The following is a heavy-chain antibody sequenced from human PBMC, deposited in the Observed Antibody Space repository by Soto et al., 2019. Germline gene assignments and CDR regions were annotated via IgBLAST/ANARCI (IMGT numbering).Heavy chain of an antibody. CDR3: ARGPPLRHYCDY. V-gene: IGHV1-69*13. J-gene: IGHJ4*02. CDR2: IIPLFGTT. CDR1: EGTLNNYA. Sequence: SVKVSCKAPEGTLNNYAITWVRQAPGQGLEWMGDIIPLFGTTNYAQMFQGRVTITADESTSTVYMELDSLSSEDTAVYYCARGPPLRHYCDYWGPGTLVTVSS.